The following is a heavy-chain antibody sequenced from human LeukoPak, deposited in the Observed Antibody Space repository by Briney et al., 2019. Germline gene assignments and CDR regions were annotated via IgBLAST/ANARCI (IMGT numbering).Heavy chain of an antibody. D-gene: IGHD2-2*01. V-gene: IGHV3-53*05. CDR2: IYSGGST. CDR3: ARDESDIVVVPAAPYFDY. Sequence: PGGSLRLSCAASGFTVSSNYMSWVRQAPGKGLEWVSVIYSGGSTYYADSVKGRFTISRDNSKNTLYLQMNSLRAEDTAVYYCARDESDIVVVPAAPYFDYWGQGTLVTVSS. CDR1: GFTVSSNY. J-gene: IGHJ4*02.